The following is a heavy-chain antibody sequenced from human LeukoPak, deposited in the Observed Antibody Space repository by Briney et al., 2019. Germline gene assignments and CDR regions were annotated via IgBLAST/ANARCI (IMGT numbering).Heavy chain of an antibody. CDR3: ARLGAYEGYCGSTSCHAAFDV. CDR1: GDSISSSPYF. V-gene: IGHV4-39*01. J-gene: IGHJ3*01. CDR2: IYQSGTT. D-gene: IGHD2-2*01. Sequence: SETLSLTCTVSGDSISSSPYFWGWIRQSPGKGLEWIGNIYQSGTTYYNPSLKRPVTMSVDTTKSQFPLKLSSVTAADSAVYYCARLGAYEGYCGSTSCHAAFDVWGQGTMVTVSS.